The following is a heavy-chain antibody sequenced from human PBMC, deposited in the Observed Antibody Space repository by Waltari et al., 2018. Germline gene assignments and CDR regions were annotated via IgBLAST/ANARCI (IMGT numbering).Heavy chain of an antibody. D-gene: IGHD5-18*01. Sequence: QVQLQESGPGLVKPSETLSLTCTVSGGSISSYYWSWIRQPPGKGLEWLGYIYYSGSTNYNPSLKSRVTISVDTSKNQFSLKLSSVTAADTAVYYCARSPLVTWIQLWLAGGAFDIWGQGTMVTVSS. CDR3: ARSPLVTWIQLWLAGGAFDI. V-gene: IGHV4-59*01. J-gene: IGHJ3*02. CDR2: IYYSGST. CDR1: GGSISSYY.